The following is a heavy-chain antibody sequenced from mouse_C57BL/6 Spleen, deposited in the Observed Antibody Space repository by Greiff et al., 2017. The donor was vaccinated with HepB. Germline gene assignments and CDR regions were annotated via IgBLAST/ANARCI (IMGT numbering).Heavy chain of an antibody. D-gene: IGHD2-4*01. V-gene: IGHV14-4*01. CDR1: GFNIKDDY. CDR3: TTRGLRRFDY. Sequence: VQLKQSGAELVRPGASVKLSCTASGFNIKDDYMHWVQQTPEQGLEWIGWIDHENGDTEYASKFKGQATITADTSSNTVYLQLSSLTSEDTAVYYCTTRGLRRFDYWGQGTTLTVSS. CDR2: IDHENGDT. J-gene: IGHJ2*01.